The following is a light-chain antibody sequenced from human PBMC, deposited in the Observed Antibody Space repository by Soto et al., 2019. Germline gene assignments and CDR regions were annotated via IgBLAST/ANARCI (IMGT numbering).Light chain of an antibody. Sequence: AIRMTQSPSSLSASTGDRVTITCRASQGISSYLAWYQQKPGKAPKLLIYDASTLQSGVPSRFSGSGSGTDFTLTISCLQSEDFATYYCQQYYSYPPITFGQGTRLEIK. CDR3: QQYYSYPPIT. CDR1: QGISSY. V-gene: IGKV1-8*01. J-gene: IGKJ5*01. CDR2: DAS.